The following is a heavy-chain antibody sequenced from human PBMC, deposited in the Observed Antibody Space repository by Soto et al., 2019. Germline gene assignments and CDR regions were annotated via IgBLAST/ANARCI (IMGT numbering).Heavy chain of an antibody. V-gene: IGHV3-23*01. J-gene: IGHJ6*03. CDR3: AKGGLEWLFPADSYYYYYYMDV. Sequence: PGGSLRLSCAASGFTFDDYGMSWVRQAPGKGLEWVSAISGSGGSTYYADSVKGRFTISRDNSKNTLYLQMNSLRAEDTAVYYCAKGGLEWLFPADSYYYYYYMDVWGKGTTVTV. CDR2: ISGSGGST. D-gene: IGHD3-3*01. CDR1: GFTFDDYG.